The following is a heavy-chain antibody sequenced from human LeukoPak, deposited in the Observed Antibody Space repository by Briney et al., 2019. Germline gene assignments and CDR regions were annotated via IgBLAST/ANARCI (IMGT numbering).Heavy chain of an antibody. Sequence: SETLSLTCTVSGGSISSHYWSWIRQPAGKGLEWIGRIYTSGSTNYNPSLKSRVTMSVDTSKNQFSLKLSSVTAADTAVYYCAKAPQGGYYYYMDVWGNGTTVTVSS. D-gene: IGHD3-16*01. V-gene: IGHV4-4*07. CDR2: IYTSGST. CDR1: GGSISSHY. CDR3: AKAPQGGYYYYMDV. J-gene: IGHJ6*03.